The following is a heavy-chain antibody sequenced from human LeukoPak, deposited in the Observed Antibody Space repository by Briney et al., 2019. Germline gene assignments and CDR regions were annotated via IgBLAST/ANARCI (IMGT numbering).Heavy chain of an antibody. J-gene: IGHJ2*01. CDR2: ISSSSSYI. V-gene: IGHV3-21*01. CDR1: GFTFSSYS. D-gene: IGHD3-10*01. Sequence: GGSLRLSCAASGFTFSSYSMNWVRQAPGKGLEWVSSISSSSSYIYYADSVKGRFTISRDNAKNSLYLQMNSLRAEDTAVYYCARDPRGLWYFDLWGRGTLVTVSS. CDR3: ARDPRGLWYFDL.